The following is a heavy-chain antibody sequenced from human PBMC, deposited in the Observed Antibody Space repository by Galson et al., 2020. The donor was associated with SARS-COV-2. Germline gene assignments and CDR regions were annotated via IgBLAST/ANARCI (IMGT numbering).Heavy chain of an antibody. Sequence: GGSLRLSCAVSGFNFSNHWMHLVRQAPGKGLVWVSRLYSDGSSTSYADSVKGRFPISGDNAKNTLYLQMNSLRAEDTAVYYCARGDMGNDYFDYWGQGTLVTVSS. D-gene: IGHD7-27*01. CDR3: ARGDMGNDYFDY. CDR2: LYSDGSST. V-gene: IGHV3-74*01. J-gene: IGHJ4*02. CDR1: GFNFSNHW.